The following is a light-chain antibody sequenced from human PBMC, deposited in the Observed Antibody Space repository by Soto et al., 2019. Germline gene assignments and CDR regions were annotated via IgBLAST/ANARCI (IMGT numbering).Light chain of an antibody. J-gene: IGKJ5*01. CDR3: MQGTHWPIT. V-gene: IGKV2-30*01. CDR1: QSVFSNSNNKKY. CDR2: KVS. Sequence: LTHSADSLAVSLGERATINCKSSQSVFSNSNNKKYLAWFQQRPGRSPRRLIYKVSNRDSGVPARFSGSGSGTDFALKISRVEAEDVGVYYCMQGTHWPITFGQGRLL.